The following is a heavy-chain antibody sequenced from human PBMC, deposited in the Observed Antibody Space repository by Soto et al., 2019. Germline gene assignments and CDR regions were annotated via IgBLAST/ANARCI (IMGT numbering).Heavy chain of an antibody. V-gene: IGHV4-39*01. CDR3: VRREYDYVWGSYRIDAFDI. CDR1: GGSISSSSYY. J-gene: IGHJ3*02. D-gene: IGHD3-16*02. CDR2: IYYSGST. Sequence: PSETLSLTCTVSGGSISSSSYYWGWIRQPPGKGLEWIGSIYYSGSTYYNPSLKSRVTISVDTSKNQFSLKLSSVTAADTAVYYCVRREYDYVWGSYRIDAFDIWGQGTMVTVSS.